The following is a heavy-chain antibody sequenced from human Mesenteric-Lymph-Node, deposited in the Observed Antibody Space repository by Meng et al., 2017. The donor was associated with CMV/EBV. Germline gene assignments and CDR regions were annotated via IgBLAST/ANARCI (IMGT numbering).Heavy chain of an antibody. D-gene: IGHD6-13*01. CDR3: TKSQNWAAADPDY. CDR1: GFTFTSYA. Sequence: GESLKISCAASGFTFTSYAMSWVRQAPGKGLEWVSVIYSGVSDRYYAASVKGRFIISRDNSKNTLYLQMNSLRAEDTAVYYCTKSQNWAAADPDYWGQGTLVTVSS. V-gene: IGHV3-23*03. CDR2: IYSGVSDR. J-gene: IGHJ4*02.